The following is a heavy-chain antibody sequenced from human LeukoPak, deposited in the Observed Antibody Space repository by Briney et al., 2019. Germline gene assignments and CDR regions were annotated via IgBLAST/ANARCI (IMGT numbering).Heavy chain of an antibody. J-gene: IGHJ6*02. Sequence: SETLSLTCAVYGGSFSGYYWSWLRQPPGKGLEWLGEINHSGSTNYNPSLKSRVTISVDTSKNQFSLKLSSVTAADTAVYYCARDGYSYGSPYYYYYGMDVWGQGTTVTVSS. D-gene: IGHD5-18*01. V-gene: IGHV4-34*01. CDR2: INHSGST. CDR3: ARDGYSYGSPYYYYYGMDV. CDR1: GGSFSGYY.